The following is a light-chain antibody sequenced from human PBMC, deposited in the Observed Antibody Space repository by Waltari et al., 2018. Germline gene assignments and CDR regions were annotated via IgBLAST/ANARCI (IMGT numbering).Light chain of an antibody. CDR3: SSYAGSNNWV. J-gene: IGLJ3*02. CDR1: SSDIGYYNY. Sequence: QSALTQPPSASGSPGQSVSISCTGTSSDIGYYNYVSWYQQHPGKAPKVMIYEVTKRPSGVPDRFSGSKSGNTASLTVSGLQAEDEADYYCSSYAGSNNWVFGRGTKLTVL. V-gene: IGLV2-8*01. CDR2: EVT.